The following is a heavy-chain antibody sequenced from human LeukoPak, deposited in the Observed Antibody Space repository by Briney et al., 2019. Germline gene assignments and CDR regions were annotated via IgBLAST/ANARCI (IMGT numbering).Heavy chain of an antibody. Sequence: ASVKVSCKASGYTFTSYAMHWVRQAPGQRLEWMGWINAGNVNTKYSQKFQGRVTITRDTSASTAYMELSSLRSEDTAVYYCARIGPGYCSSTSCQLGAPEDYWGQGTLVTVSS. CDR1: GYTFTSYA. CDR2: INAGNVNT. J-gene: IGHJ4*02. V-gene: IGHV1-3*01. CDR3: ARIGPGYCSSTSCQLGAPEDY. D-gene: IGHD2-2*01.